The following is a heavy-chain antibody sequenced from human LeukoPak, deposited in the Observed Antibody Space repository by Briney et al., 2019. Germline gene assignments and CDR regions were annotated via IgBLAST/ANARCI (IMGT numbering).Heavy chain of an antibody. CDR1: GGSISSSSYY. CDR2: IYHSGST. D-gene: IGHD3-22*01. CDR3: ARFTMIALFDY. J-gene: IGHJ4*02. V-gene: IGHV4-39*07. Sequence: SETLSLTRTVSGGSISSSSYYWGWIRQPPGKGLEWIGSIYHSGSTYYNPSLKSRVTISVDTSKNQFSLKLSSVTAADTAMYYCARFTMIALFDYWGQGTLVTVSS.